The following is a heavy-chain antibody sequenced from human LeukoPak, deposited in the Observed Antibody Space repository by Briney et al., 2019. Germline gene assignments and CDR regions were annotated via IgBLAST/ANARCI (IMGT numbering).Heavy chain of an antibody. V-gene: IGHV3-48*04. CDR1: GFPFISTR. J-gene: IGHJ6*03. CDR3: ATTGNFYDMDV. D-gene: IGHD1-1*01. Sequence: GSLDLSCAGSGFPFISTRIHWVRQAPGEGLEWLSYSSTVTGNIYYADSVKGRFTISRDNAKSSLNLQMSSLRAEDTAVYFCATTGNFYDMDVWGKGTTVTVSS. CDR2: SSTVTGNI.